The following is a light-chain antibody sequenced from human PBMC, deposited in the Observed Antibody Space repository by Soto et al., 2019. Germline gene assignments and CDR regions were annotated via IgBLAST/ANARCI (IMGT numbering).Light chain of an antibody. V-gene: IGKV1-12*01. J-gene: IGKJ1*01. CDR3: QQSHSTPPT. CDR2: SAS. Sequence: DIQMTQSPSSMSASVGDRVTITCRASQAISSWLAWYQQKPGRAPKLLIYSASSLQNGAPSRFTGSGSGTDFTLTITSLQPDDTAIYYCQQSHSTPPTFGQGTKVEIK. CDR1: QAISSW.